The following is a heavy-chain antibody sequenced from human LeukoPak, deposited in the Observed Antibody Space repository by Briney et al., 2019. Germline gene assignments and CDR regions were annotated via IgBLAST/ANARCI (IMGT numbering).Heavy chain of an antibody. CDR3: ATDQSGWFDP. CDR1: GGSISTYY. V-gene: IGHV4-59*01. CDR2: IYYSGST. Sequence: TSETLSLTCTVSGGSISTYYWSWIRQPPGKGLEWIGYIYYSGSTNYNPSLKSRVTISVDTSKNQFSLKLSSVTAADTAVYYCATDQSGWFDPWGQGTLVTVSS. D-gene: IGHD3-10*01. J-gene: IGHJ5*02.